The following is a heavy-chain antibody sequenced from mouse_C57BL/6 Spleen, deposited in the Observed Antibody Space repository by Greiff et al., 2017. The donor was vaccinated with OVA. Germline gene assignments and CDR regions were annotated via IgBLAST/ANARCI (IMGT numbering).Heavy chain of an antibody. Sequence: QVHVMQPGAELVKPGASVKMSCKASGYTFTSYWITWVKQRPGQGLEWIGDIYPGSGSTNYNEKFKSKATLTVDTSSSTAYMQLSSLTSEDSAVYYCARRLLGGFFDYWGQGTTLTVSS. V-gene: IGHV1-55*01. D-gene: IGHD2-1*01. CDR3: ARRLLGGFFDY. J-gene: IGHJ2*01. CDR1: GYTFTSYW. CDR2: IYPGSGST.